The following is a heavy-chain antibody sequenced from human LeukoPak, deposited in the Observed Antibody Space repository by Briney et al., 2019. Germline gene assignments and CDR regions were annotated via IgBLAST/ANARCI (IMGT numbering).Heavy chain of an antibody. D-gene: IGHD2-15*01. CDR3: ARGTIVVVVAATHYYYGMDV. Sequence: SETLSLTCAVYGGSFSGYYWSWIRQPPGKGLEWIGEINHSGSTNYNPSLKSRVTISVDTSKNQFSLKLSSVTAADTAVYYCARGTIVVVVAATHYYYGMDVWGQGTTVTVSS. V-gene: IGHV4-34*01. CDR1: GGSFSGYY. CDR2: INHSGST. J-gene: IGHJ6*02.